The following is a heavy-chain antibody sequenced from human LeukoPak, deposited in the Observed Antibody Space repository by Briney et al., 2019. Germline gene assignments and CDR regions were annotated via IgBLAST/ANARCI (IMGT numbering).Heavy chain of an antibody. D-gene: IGHD4-23*01. CDR2: IRNKANSYTT. Sequence: GGSLRLSCAASGFTFSDHYMDWVRQAPGKGLEWVGRIRNKANSYTTESAASVKGRFTIARDDSKNSLYLQMNSLKTEDTAVYHCGRGGVVVTPDLIHYYYYMDVWGKGTTVTVSS. V-gene: IGHV3-72*01. CDR1: GFTFSDHY. CDR3: GRGGVVVTPDLIHYYYYMDV. J-gene: IGHJ6*03.